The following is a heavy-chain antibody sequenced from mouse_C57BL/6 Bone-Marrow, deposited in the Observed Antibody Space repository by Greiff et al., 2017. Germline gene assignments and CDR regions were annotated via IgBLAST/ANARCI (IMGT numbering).Heavy chain of an antibody. V-gene: IGHV1-15*01. J-gene: IGHJ2*01. CDR1: GYTFTDYE. CDR3: TRCDTTVVDTFDY. CDR2: IDPETGGT. D-gene: IGHD1-1*01. Sequence: VQLQQSGAELVRPGASVTLSCKASGYTFTDYEMHWVKQTPVHGLEWIGAIDPETGGTAYNQKFKGKAILTADKSSSTAYMELRSLTSEDSAVYYCTRCDTTVVDTFDYWGQGTTLTVSS.